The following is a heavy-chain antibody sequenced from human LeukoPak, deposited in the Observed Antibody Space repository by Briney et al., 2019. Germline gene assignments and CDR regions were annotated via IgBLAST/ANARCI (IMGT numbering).Heavy chain of an antibody. Sequence: GGSLRLSCAASGFTFISYAMSWVRQAPGKGLEWVSAISGSGGTTYYADSVKGRFTISRDNSKNTLYLQMNSLRAEDTAVYYCARAKSGSSWLNWFDPWGQGTLVTVSS. CDR3: ARAKSGSSWLNWFDP. D-gene: IGHD6-13*01. CDR1: GFTFISYA. CDR2: ISGSGGTT. J-gene: IGHJ5*02. V-gene: IGHV3-23*01.